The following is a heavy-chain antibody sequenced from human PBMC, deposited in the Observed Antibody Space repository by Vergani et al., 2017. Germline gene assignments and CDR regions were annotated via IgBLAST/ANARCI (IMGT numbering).Heavy chain of an antibody. J-gene: IGHJ4*02. D-gene: IGHD6-19*01. CDR2: ISYDGSNK. CDR3: AKDSGSGWYYFDY. V-gene: IGHV3-30*18. CDR1: GYTFTSYG. Sequence: QVQLVQSGAEVKKPGASVKVSCKASGYTFTSYGISWVRQAPGKGLEWVAVISYDGSNKYYADSVKGRFTISRDNSKNTLYLQMNSLRAEDTAVYYCAKDSGSGWYYFDYWGQGTLVTVSS.